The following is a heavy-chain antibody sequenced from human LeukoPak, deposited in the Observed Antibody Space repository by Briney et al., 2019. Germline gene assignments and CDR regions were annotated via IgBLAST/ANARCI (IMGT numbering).Heavy chain of an antibody. D-gene: IGHD2-2*01. J-gene: IGHJ4*02. V-gene: IGHV3-21*01. CDR1: GFTFSSYS. CDR2: ISNSGSYI. CDR3: ASDIVVVPAAVPPLDY. Sequence: GGSLRLSCAASGFTFSSYSMNWVRQAPGKGLEWVSSISNSGSYIYYADSVKGRFTISRDNAKNSLYLQMNSLRAEDTAVYYCASDIVVVPAAVPPLDYWGQGTLVTVSS.